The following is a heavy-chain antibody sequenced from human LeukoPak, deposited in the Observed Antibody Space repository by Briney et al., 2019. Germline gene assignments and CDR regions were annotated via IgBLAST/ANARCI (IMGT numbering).Heavy chain of an antibody. CDR3: ARDGKADSIFGVVSDAFDI. CDR2: INPNSGGT. V-gene: IGHV1-2*02. Sequence: GASVKVSCKASGYTFTGYYMHWVRQAPGQGLEWMGWINPNSGGTNYAQKFQGRVTMTRDTSISTAYMELSRLRSDDTAVYYCARDGKADSIFGVVSDAFDIWGQGTMVTVSS. CDR1: GYTFTGYY. J-gene: IGHJ3*02. D-gene: IGHD3-3*01.